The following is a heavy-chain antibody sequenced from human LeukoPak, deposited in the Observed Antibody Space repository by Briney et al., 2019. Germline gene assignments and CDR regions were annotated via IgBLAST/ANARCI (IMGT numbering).Heavy chain of an antibody. D-gene: IGHD1-26*01. V-gene: IGHV1-18*01. J-gene: IGHJ4*02. CDR2: ISAYNGNT. CDR3: ARVADPYSGSYFDY. CDR1: GYTFTSYG. Sequence: ASVKVSCKASGYTFTSYGISWVRQAPGEGLEWMGWISAYNGNTNYAQKLQGRVTMTTDTSTSTAYMELRSLRSDDTAVYYCARVADPYSGSYFDYWGQGTLVTVSS.